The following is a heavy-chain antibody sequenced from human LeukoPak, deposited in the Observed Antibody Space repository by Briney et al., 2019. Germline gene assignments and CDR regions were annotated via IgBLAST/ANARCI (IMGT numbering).Heavy chain of an antibody. V-gene: IGHV3-64*01. Sequence: PGGSLRLSCAASGFTFSSYAMHWVRQAPGKGLEYVSAISSNGGSTYYANSVKGRFTISRDNSKNTLYLQMGSLRAEDMAVYYCARTWGITMVRGETYYYYGMDVWGQGTTVTVSS. CDR3: ARTWGITMVRGETYYYYGMDV. D-gene: IGHD3-10*01. CDR2: ISSNGGST. J-gene: IGHJ6*02. CDR1: GFTFSSYA.